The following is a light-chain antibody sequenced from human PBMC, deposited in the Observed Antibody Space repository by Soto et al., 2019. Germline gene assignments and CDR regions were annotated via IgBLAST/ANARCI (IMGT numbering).Light chain of an antibody. CDR3: MQALQTPYT. Sequence: DIVMTQSPLSLSVTPGEPASISCRSSQSLLHTNGYNSLDWYLQRPGQSPQILIYLGSNRASGVPDRFSGSGSGPDFTLKISRVEPEDVGVYYCMQALQTPYTFGQGTKLEIK. V-gene: IGKV2-28*01. CDR2: LGS. J-gene: IGKJ2*01. CDR1: QSLLHTNGYNS.